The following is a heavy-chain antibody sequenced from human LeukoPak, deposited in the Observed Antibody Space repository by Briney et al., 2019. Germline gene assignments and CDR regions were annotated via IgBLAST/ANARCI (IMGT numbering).Heavy chain of an antibody. J-gene: IGHJ4*02. CDR2: ISSSSSYI. V-gene: IGHV3-21*01. CDR1: GFTFSSYS. CDR3: ARAQNSDILTGALDY. Sequence: GGSLRLSCAASGFTFSSYSMNWVRQAPGKGLEWVSSISSSSSYIYYADSVKGRFTISRDNAKNSLYLQMNSLRAEDTAVFYCARAQNSDILTGALDYWGQGTLVTVSS. D-gene: IGHD3-9*01.